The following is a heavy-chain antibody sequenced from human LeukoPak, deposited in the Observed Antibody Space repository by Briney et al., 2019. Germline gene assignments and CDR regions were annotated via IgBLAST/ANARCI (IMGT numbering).Heavy chain of an antibody. V-gene: IGHV1-18*04. J-gene: IGHJ4*02. Sequence: ASVKVSCKASGYTFTGYYMHWVRQAPGQGLEWMGWISAYNGNTNYAQKLQGRVTMTTDTSTSTAYMELRSLRSDDTAVYYCARDPTGVVVPAAVDYWGQGTLVTVSS. CDR1: GYTFTGYY. D-gene: IGHD2-2*01. CDR3: ARDPTGVVVPAAVDY. CDR2: ISAYNGNT.